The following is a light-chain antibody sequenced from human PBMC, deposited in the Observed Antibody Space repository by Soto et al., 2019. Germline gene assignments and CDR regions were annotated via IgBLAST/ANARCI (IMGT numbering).Light chain of an antibody. V-gene: IGKV1-6*01. CDR3: MQDLHSPRT. J-gene: IGKJ2*01. Sequence: IQMTQSPSTLSASVGDTVTITCRASQGIGKDLAWFQQRPGKAPKLLIYGASGLQTGVPSRFSGSGSGTDFTLKISRVEAEDVGVYYCMQDLHSPRTFGQGTKVDIK. CDR1: QGIGKD. CDR2: GAS.